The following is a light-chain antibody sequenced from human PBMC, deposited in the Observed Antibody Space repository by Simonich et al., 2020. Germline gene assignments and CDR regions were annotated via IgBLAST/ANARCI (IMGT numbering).Light chain of an antibody. J-gene: IGLJ3*02. CDR3: SSYTSSSTWV. CDR1: SSDVGSYNR. Sequence: QSALTQPPSASGSPGQSVTISCTGTSSDVGSYNRVSWDQQPPGTAPKLMIYEVSNRPSGVPDRFSGSKSGNTASLTISGLQAEDEADYYCSSYTSSSTWVFGGGTKLTVL. V-gene: IGLV2-18*02. CDR2: EVS.